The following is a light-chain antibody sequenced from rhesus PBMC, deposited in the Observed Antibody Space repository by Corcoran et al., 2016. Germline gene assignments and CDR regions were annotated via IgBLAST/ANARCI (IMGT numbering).Light chain of an antibody. CDR1: QSISSW. J-gene: IGKJ2*01. CDR3: LQYSSSPMYS. CDR2: KAS. V-gene: IGKV1-22*01. Sequence: DIQMTQSPSSLSASVGDTVTITCRVRQSISSWLDWYQQKPGKAPKLLSYKASSLQSGGPSRFSGSGSGTAFTLPISSLQPEDFATYYCLQYSSSPMYSFGQGTKVEIK.